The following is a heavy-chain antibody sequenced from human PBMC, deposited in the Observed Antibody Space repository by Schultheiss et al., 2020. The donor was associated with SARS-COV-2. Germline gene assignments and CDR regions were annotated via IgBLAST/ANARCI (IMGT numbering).Heavy chain of an antibody. CDR2: IYSGGST. V-gene: IGHV3-53*01. CDR1: GFTFSSYD. CDR3: AKEGAYDFRSGYLY. Sequence: GGSLRLSCAACGFTFSSYDMSWIRQAPGKGLEWVSVIYSGGSTYYADSVKGRFTISRDNSKNTLYLQMNSLRAEDTAVYYCAKEGAYDFRSGYLYWGQGTLVTVAS. D-gene: IGHD3-3*01. J-gene: IGHJ4*02.